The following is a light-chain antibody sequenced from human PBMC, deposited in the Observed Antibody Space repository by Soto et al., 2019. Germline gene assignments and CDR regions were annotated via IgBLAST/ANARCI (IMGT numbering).Light chain of an antibody. V-gene: IGKV1-8*01. J-gene: IGKJ1*01. CDR3: QQYSSYPRT. Sequence: AIRMTQSPSSFSASTGDGVTITCRASQGISSYLAWYQQKPGKAPKLLIYAASTLQSGVPSRFSGSGSGTDFTLTISCLQSEDFATYYCQQYSSYPRTFGQGTKVEIK. CDR2: AAS. CDR1: QGISSY.